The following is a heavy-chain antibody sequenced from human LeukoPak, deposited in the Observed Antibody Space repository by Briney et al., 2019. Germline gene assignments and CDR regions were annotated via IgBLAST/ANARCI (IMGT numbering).Heavy chain of an antibody. CDR2: ISRSGSTI. V-gene: IGHV3-48*03. J-gene: IGHJ4*02. CDR1: GFTFSSYE. CDR3: ARDSRSVVVPAAIRANFDY. D-gene: IGHD2-2*01. Sequence: GGSLRLSCAASGFTFSSYEMNWVRQAPGKGLEWVSYISRSGSTIYYPNSVKGRFTVSRDNAKNSLYLQMSSLTAEDTAVYYCARDSRSVVVPAAIRANFDYWGQGTLVTVSS.